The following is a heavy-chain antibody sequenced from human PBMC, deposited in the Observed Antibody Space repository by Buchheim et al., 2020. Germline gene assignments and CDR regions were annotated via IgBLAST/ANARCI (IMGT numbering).Heavy chain of an antibody. CDR3: ARGPRWIQLWDYYFDY. CDR2: ISYDGSNK. CDR1: GFTFSSYG. D-gene: IGHD5-18*01. V-gene: IGHV3-30*03. J-gene: IGHJ4*02. Sequence: QVQLVESGGGVVQPGRSLRLSCAASGFTFSSYGMHWVRQAPGKGLEWVAVISYDGSNKYFPDSVKGRFTIPRDNSKKTLYLQMNSLRAEDTAVYYCARGPRWIQLWDYYFDYWGQGTL.